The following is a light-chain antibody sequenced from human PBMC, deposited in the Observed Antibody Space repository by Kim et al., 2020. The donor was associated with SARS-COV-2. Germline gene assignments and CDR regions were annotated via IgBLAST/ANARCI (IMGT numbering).Light chain of an antibody. CDR2: DAS. Sequence: EIVLTQSPATLSLSPGERATLSCRASQSVSSYLAWYQQKPGQAPRLLIYDASNRATGIPARFSGSGSGTDFTLTISSLEPEDFAVYYCQQRREFGGGTKVDIK. V-gene: IGKV3-11*01. J-gene: IGKJ4*02. CDR1: QSVSSY. CDR3: QQRRE.